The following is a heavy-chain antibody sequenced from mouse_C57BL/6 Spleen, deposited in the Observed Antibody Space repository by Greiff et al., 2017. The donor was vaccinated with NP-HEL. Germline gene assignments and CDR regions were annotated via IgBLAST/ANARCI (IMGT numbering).Heavy chain of an antibody. Sequence: QVQLQQSGAELVRPGASVTLSCTASGYTFTDYEMHWVKQTPVHGLEWIGAIDPATGGTAYTQKFKGRAILTADKSSSTAYMELHSLTSEDSAVYYCTRSNYYGSSPFAMDYWGQGTSVTVSS. V-gene: IGHV1-15*01. J-gene: IGHJ4*01. CDR3: TRSNYYGSSPFAMDY. D-gene: IGHD1-1*01. CDR1: GYTFTDYE. CDR2: IDPATGGT.